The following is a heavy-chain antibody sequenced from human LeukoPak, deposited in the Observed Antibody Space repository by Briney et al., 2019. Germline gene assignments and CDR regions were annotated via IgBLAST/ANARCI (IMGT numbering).Heavy chain of an antibody. D-gene: IGHD2-15*01. Sequence: SVKVSCKASGFTFTSSAMQWVRQARGQRLEWIGWIVVGSGNTNYAQKFQGRVTITRDMSTSTAYMELSRLRSDDTAVYYCARDGGSWSFFDYWGQGTLVTVSS. CDR3: ARDGGSWSFFDY. J-gene: IGHJ4*02. CDR1: GFTFTSSA. V-gene: IGHV1-58*02. CDR2: IVVGSGNT.